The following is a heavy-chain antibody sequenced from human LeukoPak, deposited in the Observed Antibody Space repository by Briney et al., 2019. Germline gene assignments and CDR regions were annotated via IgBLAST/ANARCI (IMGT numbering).Heavy chain of an antibody. D-gene: IGHD2-8*01. CDR1: GYSISSGYY. CDR2: IHHSGGT. J-gene: IGHJ4*02. V-gene: IGHV4-38-2*02. CDR3: ARVLRYCTDGVCSNYFDY. Sequence: SETLSLTCTVSGYSISSGYYWGWIRQPPGKGLEWIGAIHHSGGTYYNPSLKSRVIISVDTSKNQFSLKLSSVTAADTAVYYCARVLRYCTDGVCSNYFDYWGQGTLVTVSS.